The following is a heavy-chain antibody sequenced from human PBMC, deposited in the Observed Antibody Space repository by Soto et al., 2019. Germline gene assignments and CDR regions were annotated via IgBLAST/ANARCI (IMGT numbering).Heavy chain of an antibody. CDR3: ARSVEGHFDY. V-gene: IGHV3-48*02. D-gene: IGHD6-19*01. J-gene: IGHJ4*02. CDR2: ITSDTNTI. CDR1: GFPFSIYS. Sequence: EVQLVESGGGLVQPGGSLRLTCVASGFPFSIYSMNWVRQAPGKGLEWSSYITSDTNTIKYADSVKGRFTISRDNAKNLVYLQMNGLRDEDTAVYCCARSVEGHFDYWGKGTVVTVSS.